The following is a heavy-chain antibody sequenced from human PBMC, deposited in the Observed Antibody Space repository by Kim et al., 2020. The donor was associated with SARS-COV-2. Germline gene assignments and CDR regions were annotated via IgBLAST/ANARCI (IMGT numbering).Heavy chain of an antibody. J-gene: IGHJ3*02. V-gene: IGHV3-11*04. Sequence: GRFTISQDNAQTSLYLQMTSLRAEDTAVYYCARDLRGIAAAGSGNDAFDIWGQGTMVTVSS. CDR3: ARDLRGIAAAGSGNDAFDI. D-gene: IGHD6-13*01.